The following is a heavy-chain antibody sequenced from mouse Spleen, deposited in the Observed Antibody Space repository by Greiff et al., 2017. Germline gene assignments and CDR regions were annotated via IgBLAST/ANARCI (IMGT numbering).Heavy chain of an antibody. CDR3: ARLGYYDYDEGTGYFDY. Sequence: VQLQQSGTVLVKPGASVKISCKASGYSFTDYNMNWVKQSNGKSLEWIGVINPNYGTTSYNQKFKGKATLTVDQSSSTAYMQLNSLTSEDSAVYYCARLGYYDYDEGTGYFDYWGQGTTLTVSS. J-gene: IGHJ2*01. CDR1: GYSFTDYN. V-gene: IGHV1-39*01. CDR2: INPNYGTT. D-gene: IGHD2-4*01.